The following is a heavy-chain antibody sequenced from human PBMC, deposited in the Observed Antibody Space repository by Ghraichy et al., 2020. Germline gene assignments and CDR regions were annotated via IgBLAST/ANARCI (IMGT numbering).Heavy chain of an antibody. CDR1: GASISSSSYY. V-gene: IGHV4-39*01. CDR3: TRGKIFEPFDP. J-gene: IGHJ5*02. CDR2: IYHSGTT. Sequence: SETLSLTCTVSGASISSSSYYWGWIRQPPGKGLEWIGSIYHSGTTYYSPSLKSRVTISVDTSTNQFSLKLSSVTAADTAVYYCTRGKIFEPFDPWGQGTLVAVSS. D-gene: IGHD3-3*01.